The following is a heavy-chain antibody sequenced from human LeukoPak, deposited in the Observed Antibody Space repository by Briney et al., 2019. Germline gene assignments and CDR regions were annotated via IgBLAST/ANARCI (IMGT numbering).Heavy chain of an antibody. CDR3: ASEAYCGGDCYEVFDS. J-gene: IGHJ4*02. V-gene: IGHV3-66*01. Sequence: PGGSLRLSCAASGFTVSSNYMSWVRQAPGKGLEWLSVIYSGGSTYYADSVKGRFTISRDNSKNTLYLQMNSLRAEDTAVYYCASEAYCGGDCYEVFDSWGQGTLVTVSP. D-gene: IGHD2-21*02. CDR2: IYSGGST. CDR1: GFTVSSNY.